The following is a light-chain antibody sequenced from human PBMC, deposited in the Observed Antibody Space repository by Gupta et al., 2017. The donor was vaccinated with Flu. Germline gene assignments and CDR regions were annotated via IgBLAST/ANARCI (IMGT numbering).Light chain of an antibody. CDR1: SGYSNYQ. Sequence: QPVLTQPPSASASLGASVTLTCTLSSGYSNYQVDWYQQRPGKGPRFVMRGGTGGIVGSKGDGIPDRFSVLGSGPNRYLTIKNLQEEDESDYNCGADHGSGSNFVWVFGGGTKLTVL. J-gene: IGLJ3*02. CDR2: GGTGGIVG. CDR3: GADHGSGSNFVWV. V-gene: IGLV9-49*01.